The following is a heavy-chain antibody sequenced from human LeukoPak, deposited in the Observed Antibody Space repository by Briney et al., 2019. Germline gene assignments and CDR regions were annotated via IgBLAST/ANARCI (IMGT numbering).Heavy chain of an antibody. CDR1: GYTFTGYH. Sequence: ASLKVSCKASGYTFTGYHMHWVRQAPGQGLEWMGWINPNSGGTNDAQKFQGRVTMTRDTSISTAYMELSRLRSDDTAVYYCARVRSAMVTDYWGQGTLVTVSS. CDR3: ARVRSAMVTDY. CDR2: INPNSGGT. J-gene: IGHJ4*02. V-gene: IGHV1-2*02. D-gene: IGHD5-18*01.